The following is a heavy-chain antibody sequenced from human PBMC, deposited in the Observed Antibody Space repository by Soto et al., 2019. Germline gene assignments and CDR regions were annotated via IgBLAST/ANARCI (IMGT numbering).Heavy chain of an antibody. CDR2: ISYDGSNQ. V-gene: IGHV3-30*18. D-gene: IGHD3-22*01. CDR1: GFTFSSYG. J-gene: IGHJ4*02. Sequence: QAQLVESGGGVVQPGRSLRLSCAASGFTFSSYGMHWVRQAPGKGLDWVAAISYDGSNQYYADSVKGRFTISRDDSKNTLYLQVNRLRHEDTSVYYCAKLMYSFDISVFSIDYWGQGTLVTVSS. CDR3: AKLMYSFDISVFSIDY.